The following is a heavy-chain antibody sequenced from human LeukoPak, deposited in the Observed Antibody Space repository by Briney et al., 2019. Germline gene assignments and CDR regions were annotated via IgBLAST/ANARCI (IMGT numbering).Heavy chain of an antibody. J-gene: IGHJ4*02. D-gene: IGHD6-6*01. CDR1: GGSISSGGYY. Sequence: SETLSLTCTVSGGSISSGGYYWSWIRQHPGKGLEWIGYIYYSGSTYYNPSLKSRVTISVDTSKNQFSLRLSSVTAADTAVYYCARVKYSSSSGYFDYWGQGTLVTVSS. V-gene: IGHV4-31*03. CDR2: IYYSGST. CDR3: ARVKYSSSSGYFDY.